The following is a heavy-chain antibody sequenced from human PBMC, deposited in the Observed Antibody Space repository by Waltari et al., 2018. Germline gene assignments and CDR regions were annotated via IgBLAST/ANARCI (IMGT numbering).Heavy chain of an antibody. V-gene: IGHV1-46*01. Sequence: QVQLLQSGAQVKKPGASVKIACTTSGYRFTANYLHWVRQVPGQGLEWMAKIKRGGKKPNISPEFQARLRLTRDPATSTIFMELSSLISDDTATDYCARGQGSLTIDGSVTLRGGFDLWGQGTVVTVSS. J-gene: IGHJ3*01. CDR1: GYRFTANY. D-gene: IGHD2-15*01. CDR2: IKRGGKKP. CDR3: ARGQGSLTIDGSVTLRGGFDL.